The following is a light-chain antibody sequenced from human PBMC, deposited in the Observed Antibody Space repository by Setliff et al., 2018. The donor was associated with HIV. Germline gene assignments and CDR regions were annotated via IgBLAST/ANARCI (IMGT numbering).Light chain of an antibody. V-gene: IGLV2-14*01. J-gene: IGLJ1*01. CDR1: SSDIGDYNY. Sequence: QSALAQPASVSGSPGQSITISCTGTSSDIGDYNYVSWYQQHPGKAPKLMIYEVTHRPSGVSNRFSGSKSGNTASLTISGLQPEDEADYYCSSYTSSSTPVFGTGTKVTVL. CDR2: EVT. CDR3: SSYTSSSTPV.